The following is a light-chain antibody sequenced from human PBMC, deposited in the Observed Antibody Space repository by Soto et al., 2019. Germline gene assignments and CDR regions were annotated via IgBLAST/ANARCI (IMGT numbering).Light chain of an antibody. CDR1: QTISDY. V-gene: IGKV1-39*01. Sequence: DIQMTQSPPSLSASVGDIVTITCRASQTISDYLHWYQQKPGKAPTLLIYGSSSLQTGVPARFSGSGSGTEFTLTISSLQPEDFGTYYCQQTYDSLVSFGGGTKVDLK. CDR3: QQTYDSLVS. J-gene: IGKJ4*01. CDR2: GSS.